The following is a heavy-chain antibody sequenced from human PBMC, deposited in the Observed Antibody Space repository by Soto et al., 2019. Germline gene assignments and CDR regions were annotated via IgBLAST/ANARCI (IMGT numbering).Heavy chain of an antibody. Sequence: SETLSLTCTVSGGSISSYYWSWIRQHPGKGLEWIGYIYYSGSTYYNPSLKSRVTISVDTSKNQFSLKLSSVTAADTAVYYCARWWSGSRQGFDPWGQGTLVTVSS. D-gene: IGHD3-3*01. CDR1: GGSISSYY. V-gene: IGHV4-59*06. J-gene: IGHJ5*02. CDR3: ARWWSGSRQGFDP. CDR2: IYYSGST.